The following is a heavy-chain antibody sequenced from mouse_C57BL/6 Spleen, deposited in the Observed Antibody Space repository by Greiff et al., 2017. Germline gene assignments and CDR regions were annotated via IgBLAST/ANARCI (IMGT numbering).Heavy chain of an antibody. CDR3: ARGNNYDYGLYAMDY. V-gene: IGHV1-19*01. J-gene: IGHJ4*01. D-gene: IGHD2-4*01. CDR2: INPYNGGT. Sequence: EVQLQQSGPVLVKPGASVKMSCKASGYTFTDYYMNWVKQSHGKSLEWIGVINPYNGGTSYNQKFKGKATLTVDKSSSTAYMELNSLTSEDSAVYYCARGNNYDYGLYAMDYWGQGTSVTVSA. CDR1: GYTFTDYY.